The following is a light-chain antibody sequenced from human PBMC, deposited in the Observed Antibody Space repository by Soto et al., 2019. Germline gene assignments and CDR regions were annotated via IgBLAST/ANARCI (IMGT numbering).Light chain of an antibody. CDR3: NQYYGSPNS. J-gene: IGKJ2*01. Sequence: DIAMTQSPDSLVVSLGERATINCKSGRTVLSTADNQNFLAWYQQRPGQPPKLLIYDASTRAPWVPTRFIGSGTATEFSLTVAGLQPEDVAVYYCNQYYGSPNSFGQGTRQEI. CDR2: DAS. V-gene: IGKV4-1*01. CDR1: RTVLSTADNQNF.